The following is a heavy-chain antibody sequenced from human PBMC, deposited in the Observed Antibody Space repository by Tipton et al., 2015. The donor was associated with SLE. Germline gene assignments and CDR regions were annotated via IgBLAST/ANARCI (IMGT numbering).Heavy chain of an antibody. J-gene: IGHJ4*02. CDR3: AREGIAARPIFDY. V-gene: IGHV4-31*03. CDR1: GGSISSGSYY. Sequence: TLSLTCTVSGGSISSGSYYWSWIRQPPGKGLEWIGYIYYSGSTYYNPSLKSRVTISVDTSKNQFSLKLSSVTAADTAVYYCAREGIAARPIFDYWGQGTLVTVSS. D-gene: IGHD6-6*01. CDR2: IYYSGST.